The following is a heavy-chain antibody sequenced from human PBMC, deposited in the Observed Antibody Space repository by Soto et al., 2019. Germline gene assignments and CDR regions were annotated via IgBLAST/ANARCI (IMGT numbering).Heavy chain of an antibody. V-gene: IGHV4-31*03. CDR2: IYYSGST. Sequence: SETLSLTCTVSGGSISSGGYYWSWIRQHPGKGLEWIGYIYYSGSTYYNPSLKSRVTISVDTSKNQFSLKLSSVTAADTAVYYCARDRSYCISTSCYGGNWFDPWGQGTLVTVSS. CDR3: ARDRSYCISTSCYGGNWFDP. D-gene: IGHD2-2*01. J-gene: IGHJ5*02. CDR1: GGSISSGGYY.